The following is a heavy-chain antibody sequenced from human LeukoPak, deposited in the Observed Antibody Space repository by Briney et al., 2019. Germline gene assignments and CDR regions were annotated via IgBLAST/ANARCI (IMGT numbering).Heavy chain of an antibody. CDR2: INPNSGGT. Sequence: ASVKVSCKASGYTFTGYYMDWVRQAPGQGLEWMGWINPNSGGTNYAQKFQGRVTMTRDTSISTAYMELSRLRSDDTAVYYCARAFRAGTRYYYGMDVWGQGTTVTVSS. CDR1: GYTFTGYY. V-gene: IGHV1-2*02. D-gene: IGHD6-13*01. CDR3: ARAFRAGTRYYYGMDV. J-gene: IGHJ6*02.